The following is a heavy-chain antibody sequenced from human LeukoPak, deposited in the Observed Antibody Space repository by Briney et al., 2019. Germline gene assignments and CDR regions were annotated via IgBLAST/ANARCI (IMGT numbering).Heavy chain of an antibody. J-gene: IGHJ4*01. CDR3: AQEIKDRYCSGAQNCLFDS. D-gene: IGHD2-15*01. CDR2: IRFDGTTK. Sequence: PGGSPRLSCAASGFTFSSSGMHWVRQAPGRGLEWVAFIRFDGTTKYYSQSVRGRFTISRDNSKNTLGLQMNSLRAEDTAIYYCAQEIKDRYCSGAQNCLFDSWGHGTLVTVSS. V-gene: IGHV3-30*02. CDR1: GFTFSSSG.